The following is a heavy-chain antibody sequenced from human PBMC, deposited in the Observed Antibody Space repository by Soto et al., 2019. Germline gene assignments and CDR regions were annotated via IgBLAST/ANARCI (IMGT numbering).Heavy chain of an antibody. D-gene: IGHD3-16*02. Sequence: ASVKVSCKASGYTFTGYYIHWVRQAPGQGLEWVGEISPKSGGTRYAEKFQGRVTMTKDTSISTVYMELSNLSPDDTAVYYCGRGRSGEVVVFYWGQGTLVTVSS. V-gene: IGHV1-2*02. CDR1: GYTFTGYY. CDR2: ISPKSGGT. J-gene: IGHJ4*02. CDR3: GRGRSGEVVVFY.